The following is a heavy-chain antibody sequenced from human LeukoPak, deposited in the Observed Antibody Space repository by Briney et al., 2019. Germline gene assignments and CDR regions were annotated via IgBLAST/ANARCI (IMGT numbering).Heavy chain of an antibody. CDR3: ARHGTPLRYGSGNYYKGAPFDY. CDR1: GGSFSGYY. D-gene: IGHD3-10*01. CDR2: INHSGST. Sequence: SSETVSLTCAVYGGSFSGYYWSWLRQHPGKGLEWIGEINHSGSTNYNPSLKSRVTISVDTSKNQFSLKLSSVTAADTAVYCCARHGTPLRYGSGNYYKGAPFDYWGQGTLVTVSS. J-gene: IGHJ4*02. V-gene: IGHV4-34*01.